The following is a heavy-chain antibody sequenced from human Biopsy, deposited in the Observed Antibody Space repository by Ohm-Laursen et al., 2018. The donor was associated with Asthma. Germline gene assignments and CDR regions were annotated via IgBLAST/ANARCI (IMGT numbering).Heavy chain of an antibody. CDR2: ISSDVRE. D-gene: IGHD2-21*01. V-gene: IGHV3-30*03. J-gene: IGHJ4*02. CDR3: VRWRSGYPDHYSDF. Sequence: SLRLSCTAPGFTFGNFWMSWGRQAPGKGLEWVALISSDVREWYADSVKGRFTISRDNSKNTLDLQMNSLRGDDTAVYYCVRWRSGYPDHYSDFWGLGTLVTVSS. CDR1: GFTFGNFW.